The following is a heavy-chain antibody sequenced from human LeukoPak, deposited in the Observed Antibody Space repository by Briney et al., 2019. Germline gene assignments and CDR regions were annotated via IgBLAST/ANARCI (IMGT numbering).Heavy chain of an antibody. CDR2: IHHSGST. V-gene: IGHV4-4*02. CDR3: AREFVQGSSLPYFDC. CDR1: GASIRGYW. D-gene: IGHD2-21*01. Sequence: SETLSLTCSVSGASIRGYWWSWIRQPPGKGLEWVGEIHHSGSTNSNPSLKSRATISVDKSKNQFSLRLNSVTAADTAAYYCAREFVQGSSLPYFDCWGQGTLVTVSS. J-gene: IGHJ4*02.